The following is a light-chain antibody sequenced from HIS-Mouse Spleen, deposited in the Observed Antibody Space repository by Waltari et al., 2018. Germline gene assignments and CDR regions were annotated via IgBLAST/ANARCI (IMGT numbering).Light chain of an antibody. Sequence: SYELTQPPSVSVSPGQTAGITCSGAALPKKYAYSYQQKSGQAPVLVMYEDSKRPSGTPERFSGSSSGTMATLTISGAQVEDEADYYCYSTDSSGNHRVFGGGTKLTVL. CDR2: EDS. V-gene: IGLV3-10*01. CDR3: YSTDSSGNHRV. CDR1: ALPKKY. J-gene: IGLJ2*01.